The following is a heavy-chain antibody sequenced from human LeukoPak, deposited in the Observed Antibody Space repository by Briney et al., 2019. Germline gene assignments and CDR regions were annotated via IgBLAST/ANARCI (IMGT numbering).Heavy chain of an antibody. J-gene: IGHJ4*02. V-gene: IGHV1-46*01. CDR3: ARELYDSSGYYYVGTDNFDY. CDR2: INPSGGST. CDR1: GYTFTSYY. D-gene: IGHD3-22*01. Sequence: ASVKVSCKASGYTFTSYYMHWVRQAPGQGLEWMGIINPSGGSTSYAQKFQGRVTMTRDTSTSTVYMELSSLRSEDTAVCYCARELYDSSGYYYVGTDNFDYWGQGTLVTVSS.